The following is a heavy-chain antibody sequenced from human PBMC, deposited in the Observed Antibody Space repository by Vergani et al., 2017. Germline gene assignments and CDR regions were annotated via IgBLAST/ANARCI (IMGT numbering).Heavy chain of an antibody. CDR3: AKKLGRIAVAGTGDY. D-gene: IGHD6-19*01. CDR2: ISGSGGNT. CDR1: GFTFSSYA. V-gene: IGHV3-23*01. Sequence: EVQLLESGGGLVQPGGSLRLSCAASGFTFSSYAMSWVRQAPGQGLEWVSIISGSGGNTYYADSVQGRFTISRDNSKNTLYLQMNSLRAEDTAVYYCAKKLGRIAVAGTGDYWGQGTLVTVSS. J-gene: IGHJ4*02.